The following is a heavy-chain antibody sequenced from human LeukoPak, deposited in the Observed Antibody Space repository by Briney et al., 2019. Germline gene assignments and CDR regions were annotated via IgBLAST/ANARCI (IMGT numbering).Heavy chain of an antibody. D-gene: IGHD3-3*01. CDR3: ARQKRFLEWLPESYYYYYYGMDV. J-gene: IGHJ6*02. Sequence: QPGGSLRLSCAASGFTFSSYAMHWVRQAPGKGLEWVSGISWNSGSIGYADSVKGRFTISRDNAKNSLYLQMNSLRAEDTALYYCARQKRFLEWLPESYYYYYYGMDVWGQGTTVTVSS. CDR2: ISWNSGSI. CDR1: GFTFSSYA. V-gene: IGHV3-9*01.